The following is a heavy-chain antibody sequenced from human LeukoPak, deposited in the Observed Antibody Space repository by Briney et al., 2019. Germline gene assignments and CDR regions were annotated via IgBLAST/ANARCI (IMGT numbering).Heavy chain of an antibody. D-gene: IGHD3-22*01. CDR3: AREGHYYDSSGYYPFDY. CDR1: GFTFSSYG. CDR2: ISYDGSNK. V-gene: IGHV3-30*03. Sequence: PGGSLRLSCAASGFTFSSYGMHWVRQAPGKGLEWVAVISYDGSNKYYADSVKGRFTISRDNSKNTLYLQMNSLRAEDTAVYYCAREGHYYDSSGYYPFDYWGQGTLVTVSS. J-gene: IGHJ4*02.